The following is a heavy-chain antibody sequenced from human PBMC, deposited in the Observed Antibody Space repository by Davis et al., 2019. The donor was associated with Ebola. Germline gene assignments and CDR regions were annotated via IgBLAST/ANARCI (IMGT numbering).Heavy chain of an antibody. CDR1: GFTFSSYA. CDR2: ISYDGANK. Sequence: GGSLRLSCAASGFTFSSYALHWVRQAPGKGLEWVAVISYDGANKYYADFVRGRLTISRDNSKNTPYLQMNSLRAEDTAVYYCAREGSGSSWPYFAYWGQGTLVTVSS. V-gene: IGHV3-30-3*01. CDR3: AREGSGSSWPYFAY. D-gene: IGHD6-13*01. J-gene: IGHJ4*02.